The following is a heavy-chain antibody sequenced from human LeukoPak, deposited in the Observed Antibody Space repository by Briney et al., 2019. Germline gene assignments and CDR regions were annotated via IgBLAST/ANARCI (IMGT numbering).Heavy chain of an antibody. Sequence: SETLSLICAVSGYPTSNAYYWVWIRQPPGKGLEWIGSLYHPDTTYYNPSLKSRVTMSADTSRNQFSLKLSFVTAADTAVYYCARQHDSYYYYYVDLWGTRTTVTVSS. J-gene: IGHJ6*03. CDR1: GYPTSNAYY. CDR3: ARQHDSYYYYYVDL. V-gene: IGHV4-38-2*01. CDR2: LYHPDTT. D-gene: IGHD6-13*01.